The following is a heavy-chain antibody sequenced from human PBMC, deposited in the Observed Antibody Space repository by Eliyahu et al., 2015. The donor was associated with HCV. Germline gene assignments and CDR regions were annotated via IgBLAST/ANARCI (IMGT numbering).Heavy chain of an antibody. Sequence: QARLVQSGGEVKRPGAAVKVSCKGSDYPFSSYGITWVRQGPGQGLEWLGWVSPYNGKTEYSQNVRGRVVMTTDAATNTVYMEMKDLRADDTAVYFCARDGRRGDAFSDIMVLLPTTPLDLWGQGTLVVVSS. J-gene: IGHJ4*01. CDR1: DYPFSSYG. CDR3: ARDGRRGDAFSDIMVLLPTTPLDL. D-gene: IGHD2/OR15-2a*01. CDR2: VSPYNGKT. V-gene: IGHV1-18*01.